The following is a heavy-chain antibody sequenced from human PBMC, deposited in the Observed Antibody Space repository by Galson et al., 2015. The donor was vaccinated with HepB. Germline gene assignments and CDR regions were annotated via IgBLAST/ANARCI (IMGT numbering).Heavy chain of an antibody. CDR2: IIPILGIA. D-gene: IGHD3-22*01. CDR1: GGTFSSYT. Sequence: SVKVSCKASGGTFSSYTISWVRQAPGQGLEWMGRIIPILGIANYAQKFQGRVTITADKSTSTAYMELSSLRSEDTAVYYCARGSEPYYYDSSGYSWGQGTLVTVSS. V-gene: IGHV1-69*02. CDR3: ARGSEPYYYDSSGYS. J-gene: IGHJ4*02.